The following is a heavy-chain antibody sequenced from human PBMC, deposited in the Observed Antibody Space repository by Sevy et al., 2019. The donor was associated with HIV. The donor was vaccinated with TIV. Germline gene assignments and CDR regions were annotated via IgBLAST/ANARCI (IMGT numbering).Heavy chain of an antibody. V-gene: IGHV4-39*01. J-gene: IGHJ4*02. CDR3: ARMDIAVAGSYTFDY. CDR1: GGSISSSSYY. D-gene: IGHD6-19*01. Sequence: SETLSLTCTVSGGSISSSSYYWGWIRQPPGKGLEWIGSIYYRGSTNYNPSLKSRVTISVDTSKNQFSLKLSSVTAADTAVYYCARMDIAVAGSYTFDYSGQGTLVTVSS. CDR2: IYYRGST.